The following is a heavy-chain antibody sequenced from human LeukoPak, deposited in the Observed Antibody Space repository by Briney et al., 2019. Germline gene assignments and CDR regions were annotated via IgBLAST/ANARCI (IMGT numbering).Heavy chain of an antibody. D-gene: IGHD6-19*01. CDR3: ARVGKIGSGWPLGY. CDR2: INAGNGNT. V-gene: IGHV1-3*01. J-gene: IGHJ4*02. Sequence: ASVKVSCKASGYTFTTYAMHWVRQASGQRLEWMGWINAGNGNTKYSQKFQGRVTITRDTSASTAYMELSSLRSEDTAMYYCARVGKIGSGWPLGYWGQGTLVTVSS. CDR1: GYTFTTYA.